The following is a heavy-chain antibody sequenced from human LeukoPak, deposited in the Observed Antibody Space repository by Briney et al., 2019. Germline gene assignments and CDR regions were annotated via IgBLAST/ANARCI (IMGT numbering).Heavy chain of an antibody. CDR2: ISGSGGST. CDR3: AKEYYDFWSGYPHDY. CDR1: GFTFSSYA. D-gene: IGHD3-3*01. Sequence: GGSLRLSCAASGFTFSSYAMSWVRQAPGKGLEWVSAISGSGGSTYYADSVKGRFTISRDNSKNALYLQMNSLRAEDTAVYYSAKEYYDFWSGYPHDYWGQGTLVTVSS. J-gene: IGHJ4*02. V-gene: IGHV3-23*01.